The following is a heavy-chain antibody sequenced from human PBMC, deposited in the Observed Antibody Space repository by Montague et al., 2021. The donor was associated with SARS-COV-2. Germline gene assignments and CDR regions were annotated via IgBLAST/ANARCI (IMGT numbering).Heavy chain of an antibody. CDR3: AKDTLRTTVAFFDL. D-gene: IGHD6-19*01. CDR2: INGGGDSK. J-gene: IGHJ5*02. Sequence: SLRLSCAASGFRFSNYAMNWVRQAPGKGLEWVSGINGGGDSKFYTGSVKGRFTISRDNPKNTVYLQMNSLRAEDTAVYFRAKDTLRTTVAFFDLWGQGTHVTVSS. V-gene: IGHV3-23*01. CDR1: GFRFSNYA.